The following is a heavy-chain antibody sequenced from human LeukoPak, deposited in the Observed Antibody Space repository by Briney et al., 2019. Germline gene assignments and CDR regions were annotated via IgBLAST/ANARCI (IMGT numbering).Heavy chain of an antibody. V-gene: IGHV3-23*01. CDR1: GFTFSSYG. CDR2: ISGSGGST. D-gene: IGHD2-15*01. Sequence: GGSLRLSCAASGFTFSSYGMSWVRQAPGKGLEWVSAISGSGGSTYYADSVKGRLTISRDNSKNTLYLQMNSLRAEDTAVYYCAKVPGYCSGGSCYIGAFWDYWGQGTLVTVSS. J-gene: IGHJ4*02. CDR3: AKVPGYCSGGSCYIGAFWDY.